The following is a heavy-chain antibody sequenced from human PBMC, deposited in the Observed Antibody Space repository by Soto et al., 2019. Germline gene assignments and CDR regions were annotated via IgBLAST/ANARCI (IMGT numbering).Heavy chain of an antibody. D-gene: IGHD4-4*01. Sequence: KPSETLSLTCTVSGGSISSGGYYWSWIRQHPGKGLEWIGYIYYSGSTYYNPSLKSRVTISVDTSKNQFSLKLSSVTAADTAVYYCARDGGYSKLYGMDVWGQGTTVTISS. V-gene: IGHV4-31*03. J-gene: IGHJ6*02. CDR3: ARDGGYSKLYGMDV. CDR1: GGSISSGGYY. CDR2: IYYSGST.